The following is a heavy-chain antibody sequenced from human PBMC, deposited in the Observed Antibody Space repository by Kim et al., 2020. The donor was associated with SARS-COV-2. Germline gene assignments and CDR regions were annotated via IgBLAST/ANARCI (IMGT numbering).Heavy chain of an antibody. V-gene: IGHV1-8*01. CDR1: GYTFTSHD. CDR2: MSPRNGNA. J-gene: IGHJ4*02. D-gene: IGHD3-22*01. Sequence: ASVKVSCKGSGYTFTSHDINWVRQAAGQGPEWMGWMSPRNGNADFADKFKGRVTMTRDTSIGTAYMELSNLRSDDTAVYYCAREAPHSMMGPGIDYWGQGTLVTVSS. CDR3: AREAPHSMMGPGIDY.